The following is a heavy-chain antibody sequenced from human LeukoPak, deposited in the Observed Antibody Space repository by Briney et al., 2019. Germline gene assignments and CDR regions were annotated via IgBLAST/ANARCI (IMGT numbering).Heavy chain of an antibody. Sequence: PSETLSLTCTVSGGSISSYYWSWIRQPPGKGLEWIGYTYYSGSTNYNPSLKSRVTISVDTSKNQFSLKLSSVTAADTAVYYCARYYDSSGYYPYYFDYWGQGTLVTVSS. CDR1: GGSISSYY. CDR2: TYYSGST. CDR3: ARYYDSSGYYPYYFDY. J-gene: IGHJ4*02. V-gene: IGHV4-59*01. D-gene: IGHD3-22*01.